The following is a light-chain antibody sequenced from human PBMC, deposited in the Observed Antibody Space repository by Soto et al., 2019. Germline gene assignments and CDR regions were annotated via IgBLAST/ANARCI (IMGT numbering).Light chain of an antibody. CDR3: QQLNSYVFA. Sequence: DIQLTQSPSFLSASVGDRVTITCRASQDVSRYLAWYQQKPGKAPNLLIYAASTLRSGVPSRFGGSGSETEFTLTISSLQPEDFATYYRQQLNSYVFAFGPGTKVDIK. CDR2: AAS. CDR1: QDVSRY. V-gene: IGKV1-9*01. J-gene: IGKJ3*01.